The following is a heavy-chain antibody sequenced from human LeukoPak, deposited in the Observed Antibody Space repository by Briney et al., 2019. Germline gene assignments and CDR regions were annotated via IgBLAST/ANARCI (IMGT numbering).Heavy chain of an antibody. CDR1: GGSFSGYY. J-gene: IGHJ6*02. V-gene: IGHV4-34*01. Sequence: SETLSLTCAVDGGSFSGYYWSWIRQPPGKGLEWIGEINHSGSTNYNPSLKSRFTISVDTSKNQFSLKLSSVTAADTAVYYCARPGSNYYGMDVWGQGTTVTVSS. CDR3: ARPGSNYYGMDV. CDR2: INHSGST. D-gene: IGHD3-10*01.